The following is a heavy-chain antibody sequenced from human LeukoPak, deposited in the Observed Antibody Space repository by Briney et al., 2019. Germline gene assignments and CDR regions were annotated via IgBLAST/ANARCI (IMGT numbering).Heavy chain of an antibody. V-gene: IGHV3-33*01. J-gene: IGHJ4*02. Sequence: GRSLRLSCAASGFTFSSYGMHWVRQALGKGLEWVAVIWYDGSNKYYADSVKGRFTISRDNSKNTLYLQMNSLRAEDTAVYYCARDSGHYYDSSGYLRPPDYWGQGTLVTVSS. CDR3: ARDSGHYYDSSGYLRPPDY. CDR1: GFTFSSYG. CDR2: IWYDGSNK. D-gene: IGHD3-22*01.